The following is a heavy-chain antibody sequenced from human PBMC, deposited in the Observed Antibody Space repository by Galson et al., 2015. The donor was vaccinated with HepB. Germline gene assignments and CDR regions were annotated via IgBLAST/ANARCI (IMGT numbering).Heavy chain of an antibody. CDR1: GGTFSSYA. CDR2: IIPIFGTA. CDR3: AREGCSGGSCYSGTYYYMDV. Sequence: SVKVSCKASGGTFSSYAISWVRQAPGQGLEWMGGIIPIFGTANYAQKFQGRVTITADESTSTAYMELSSLRSEDTAVYYCAREGCSGGSCYSGTYYYMDVWGKGTTVTVSS. D-gene: IGHD2-15*01. V-gene: IGHV1-69*13. J-gene: IGHJ6*03.